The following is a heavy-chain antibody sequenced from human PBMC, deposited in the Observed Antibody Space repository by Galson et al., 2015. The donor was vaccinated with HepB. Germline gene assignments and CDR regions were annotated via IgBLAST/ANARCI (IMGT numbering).Heavy chain of an antibody. V-gene: IGHV3-64*01. Sequence: SLRLSCAASGFTFSSYAMHWVRQAPGKGLEYVSAISSNGGSTYYANSVKGRFTISRDNSKNTLYLQMGSLRAEDMAVYYCARSNDFWSGYYTKEYYFDYWGQGTLVTASS. D-gene: IGHD3-3*01. J-gene: IGHJ4*02. CDR1: GFTFSSYA. CDR3: ARSNDFWSGYYTKEYYFDY. CDR2: ISSNGGST.